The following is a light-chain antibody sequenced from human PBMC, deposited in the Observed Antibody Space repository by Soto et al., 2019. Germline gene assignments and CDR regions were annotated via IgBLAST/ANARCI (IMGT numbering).Light chain of an antibody. Sequence: DIQMTQSPSTLSASVGDIVTITCRASQSISSWLAWYQQKPGKAPKVLIYAASSLQSGVPSRFSGSGSGTDFTLTISSLQTEDFATYYCQQSYSMPINCGQGTRREI. J-gene: IGKJ5*01. CDR1: QSISSW. V-gene: IGKV1-39*01. CDR2: AAS. CDR3: QQSYSMPIN.